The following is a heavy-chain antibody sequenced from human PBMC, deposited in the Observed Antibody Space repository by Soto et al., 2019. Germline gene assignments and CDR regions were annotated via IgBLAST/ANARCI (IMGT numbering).Heavy chain of an antibody. J-gene: IGHJ6*02. D-gene: IGHD3-3*02. CDR2: INHSGST. Sequence: QVQLQQWGAGLLKPSETLSLTCAVYGGSFNDYYWSWIRQPPGKGMEWIGEINHSGSTNYNPSLKGRVNKTVGTSKNKFNLRLRSVAAADTAVYYCAGGRDAIFGVVSYFYYGMDAWGHGTTVSVSS. V-gene: IGHV4-34*01. CDR1: GGSFNDYY. CDR3: AGGRDAIFGVVSYFYYGMDA.